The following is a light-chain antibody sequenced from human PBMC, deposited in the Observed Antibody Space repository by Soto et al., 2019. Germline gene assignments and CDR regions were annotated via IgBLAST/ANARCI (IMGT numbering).Light chain of an antibody. V-gene: IGLV1-40*01. J-gene: IGLJ3*02. CDR2: ANN. CDR1: SFNIGAGYD. CDR3: QSYDSSLSGSV. Sequence: VVTQPPSVSGAPGQRVTISCTGSSFNIGAGYDVHWYQQLPGTAPKLLIYANNNRPSGVPDRFSGSKSGTSASLAITGLQAEDEADYYCQSYDSSLSGSVFGGGTKLTVL.